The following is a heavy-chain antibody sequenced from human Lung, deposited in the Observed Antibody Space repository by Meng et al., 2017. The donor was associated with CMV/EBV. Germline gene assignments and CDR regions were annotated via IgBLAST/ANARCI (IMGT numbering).Heavy chain of an antibody. CDR3: ARESSGSFVLDV. J-gene: IGHJ6*02. V-gene: IGHV3-21*01. CDR2: ISSSSSFI. Sequence: GESXKISCAASGFTFSVYSMIWVRQAPGKGLEWVSTISSSSSFISYVDSVKGRFTISRVNAENSLYLHMNGLRAEDTAVYFCARESSGSFVLDVWGQGTTVTVSS. D-gene: IGHD3-22*01. CDR1: GFTFSVYS.